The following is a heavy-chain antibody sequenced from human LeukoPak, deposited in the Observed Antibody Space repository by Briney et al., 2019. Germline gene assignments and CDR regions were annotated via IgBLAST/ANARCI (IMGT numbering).Heavy chain of an antibody. Sequence: SVKVSCKASGGTFSSYAISWVRQAPGQGLEWMGGIIPIFGTANYAQKFQGRVTITADESTSTAYMELSSLSSEDTAVYYCARGEGSVKSVDYYYMDVWGKGTTVTVSS. J-gene: IGHJ6*03. D-gene: IGHD4-11*01. CDR3: ARGEGSVKSVDYYYMDV. V-gene: IGHV1-69*01. CDR1: GGTFSSYA. CDR2: IIPIFGTA.